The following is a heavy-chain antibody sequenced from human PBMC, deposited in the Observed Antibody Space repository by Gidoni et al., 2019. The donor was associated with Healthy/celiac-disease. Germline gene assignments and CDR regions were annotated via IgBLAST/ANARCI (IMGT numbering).Heavy chain of an antibody. D-gene: IGHD3-3*01. CDR1: GFTFSSYA. CDR2: ISYDGSNK. CDR3: AREYESDAFDI. Sequence: QVQLVESGGGVVQPGRSLRLSCADSGFTFSSYAMHWVRQAPGKGLEWVAVISYDGSNKYYADSVKGRFTISRDNSKNTLYLQMNSLRAEDTAVYYCAREYESDAFDIWGQGTMVTVSS. J-gene: IGHJ3*02. V-gene: IGHV3-30-3*01.